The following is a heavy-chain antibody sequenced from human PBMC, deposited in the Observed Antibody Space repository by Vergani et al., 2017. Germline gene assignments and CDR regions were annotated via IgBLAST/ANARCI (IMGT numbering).Heavy chain of an antibody. J-gene: IGHJ5*02. D-gene: IGHD5-12*01. CDR3: ARDRKVPEDRMATINWFDP. V-gene: IGHV1-2*02. Sequence: QVQLVQSGAEVKKPGASVKVSCTASGYTFTGYYMHWVRQAPGQGLEWMGWINPNSGGTNYAQKFQGRVTMTRDTSISTAYMELSRLRSDDTAVYYCARDRKVPEDRMATINWFDPWGQGTLVTVSS. CDR1: GYTFTGYY. CDR2: INPNSGGT.